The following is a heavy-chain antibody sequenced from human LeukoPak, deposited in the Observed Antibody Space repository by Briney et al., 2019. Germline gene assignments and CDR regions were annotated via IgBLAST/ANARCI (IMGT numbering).Heavy chain of an antibody. D-gene: IGHD4-23*01. CDR3: ARLGGNYGRYFDY. CDR1: GFTFSNYS. Sequence: PGRSLRLSCAVSGFTFSNYSMHWVRQAPGKGLEWGAVISYDGNNKYYADSVKGRFTISRDNSKNRLYLQTNSLRAEDTAVYYCARLGGNYGRYFDYWGQGTLVTVSS. V-gene: IGHV3-30-3*01. CDR2: ISYDGNNK. J-gene: IGHJ4*02.